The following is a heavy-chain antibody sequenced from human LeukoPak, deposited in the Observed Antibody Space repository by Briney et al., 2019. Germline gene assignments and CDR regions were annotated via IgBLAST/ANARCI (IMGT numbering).Heavy chain of an antibody. CDR1: GFTFTNHP. CDR2: IGGDGVA. CDR3: AKDRANWAIDD. J-gene: IGHJ4*02. V-gene: IGHV3-69-1*01. Sequence: GGSLRLSCAASGFTFTNHPMNWVRQAPGKGLEWVSYIGGDGVAFYADSVKGRFTMSKDDARKSLYLQMSSLRVEDTALYYCAKDRANWAIDDWGQGTQVTASS. D-gene: IGHD2-2*02.